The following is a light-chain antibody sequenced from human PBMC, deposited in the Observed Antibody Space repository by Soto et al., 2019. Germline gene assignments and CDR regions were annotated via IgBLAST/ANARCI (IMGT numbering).Light chain of an antibody. CDR3: QQRSYWPIT. J-gene: IGKJ5*01. CDR2: DAS. Sequence: EIVLTQSPATLPLSPEERATLSCRASQSVNSYLAWYQQKPGQAPRLLIYDASNRATGIPARFSGSWSGTDFTLTISSLEPEDFAGYYCQQRSYWPITFGQGTRVEIK. CDR1: QSVNSY. V-gene: IGKV3-11*01.